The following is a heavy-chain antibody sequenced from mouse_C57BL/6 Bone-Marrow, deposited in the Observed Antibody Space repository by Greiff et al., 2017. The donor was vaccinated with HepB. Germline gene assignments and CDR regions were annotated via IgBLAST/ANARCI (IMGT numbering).Heavy chain of an antibody. J-gene: IGHJ4*01. V-gene: IGHV1-81*01. Sequence: VKLMESGAELARPGASVKLSCKASGYTFTSYGISWVKQRTGQGLEWIGEIYPRSGNTYYNEKFKGKATLTAEKSSSTAYIELRSVTSADSAVYFGAENWDVYDAMDYWGKGTSVTVNS. CDR2: IYPRSGNT. CDR3: AENWDVYDAMDY. CDR1: GYTFTSYG. D-gene: IGHD4-1*01.